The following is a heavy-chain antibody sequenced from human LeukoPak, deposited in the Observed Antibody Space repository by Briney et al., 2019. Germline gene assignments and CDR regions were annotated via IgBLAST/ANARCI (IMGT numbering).Heavy chain of an antibody. CDR1: GFTFSSYW. CDR2: IYNEAVGGST. CDR3: ARENGHCSTTSCPMDV. J-gene: IGHJ6*02. D-gene: IGHD2-2*01. V-gene: IGHV3-53*04. Sequence: PGGSLRLSCAASGFTFSSYWMSWVRQAPGKGLGGVSFIYNEAVGGSTYYADSVKGRFTISRHNSKNTLYLQMNSLRAEDTAVYYCARENGHCSTTSCPMDVWGQGTTVTVSS.